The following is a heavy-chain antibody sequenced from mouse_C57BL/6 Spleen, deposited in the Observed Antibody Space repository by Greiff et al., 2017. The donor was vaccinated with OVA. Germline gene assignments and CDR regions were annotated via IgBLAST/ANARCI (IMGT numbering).Heavy chain of an antibody. V-gene: IGHV1-4*01. CDR2: INPSSGYT. J-gene: IGHJ2*01. CDR1: GYTFTSYT. D-gene: IGHD1-1*01. CDR3: AGITTVVANFDY. Sequence: VQLQQSGAELARPGASVKMSCKASGYTFTSYTMHWVKQRPGQGLEWIGYINPSSGYTKYNQKFKDKATLTADKSSSTAYMQLSSLTSEDSAVYYCAGITTVVANFDYWGQGTTLTVSA.